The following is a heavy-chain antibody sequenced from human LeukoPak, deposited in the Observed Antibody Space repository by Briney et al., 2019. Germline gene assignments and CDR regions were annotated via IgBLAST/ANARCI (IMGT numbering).Heavy chain of an antibody. J-gene: IGHJ4*02. CDR2: ISAYNGNT. D-gene: IGHD3-10*01. V-gene: IGHV1-18*01. CDR3: ARASGTMVRGVYFDY. CDR1: GYTFTSYG. Sequence: ASVKVSCKASGYTFTSYGISWVRQAPGQGLEWMGWISAYNGNTNYARKLQGRVTMTTDTSTSTAYMGLRSLRSDDTAVYYCARASGTMVRGVYFDYWGQGTLVTVSS.